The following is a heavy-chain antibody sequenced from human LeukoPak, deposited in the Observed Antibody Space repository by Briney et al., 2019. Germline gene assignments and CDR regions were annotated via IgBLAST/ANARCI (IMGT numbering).Heavy chain of an antibody. J-gene: IGHJ4*02. V-gene: IGHV3-23*01. D-gene: IGHD3-22*01. CDR2: ISGSGGST. CDR3: AKGTRGTYYYDSSGYYFDY. Sequence: GGSLRLSCAASGFTFSSYTMNWVRQAPGKGLEWVSAISGSGGSTYYADSVKGRFTISRDNSKNTLYLQMNSLRAEDTAVYYCAKGTRGTYYYDSSGYYFDYWGQGTLVTVSS. CDR1: GFTFSSYT.